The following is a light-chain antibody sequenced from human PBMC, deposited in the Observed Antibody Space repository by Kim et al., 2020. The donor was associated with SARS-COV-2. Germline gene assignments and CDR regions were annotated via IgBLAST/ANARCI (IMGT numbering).Light chain of an antibody. CDR2: EVT. Sequence: QSALTQPASVSGSPGQSIAISCTGTSSHVGGYNFVSWYQHHPGKVPKLLIYEVTNRPSGISDRFSGSKSGNTASLTISGLLADDEAEYYCSSYTSSNTLVFGPGTKVTVL. CDR3: SSYTSSNTLV. CDR1: SSHVGGYNF. V-gene: IGLV2-14*01. J-gene: IGLJ1*01.